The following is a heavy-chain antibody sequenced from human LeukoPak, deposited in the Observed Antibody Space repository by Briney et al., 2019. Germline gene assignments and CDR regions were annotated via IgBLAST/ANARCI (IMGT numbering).Heavy chain of an antibody. Sequence: PSETLSLTCAVYGGSFSGYYWSWIRQPPGKGLEWIGEINHSGSTNYNPSLKSRVTISVDTSKNQFSLKLSSVTAADTAVYYCARAYSSSWYRGEEGTFDYWGQGTLVTVSS. V-gene: IGHV4-34*01. CDR1: GGSFSGYY. CDR3: ARAYSSSWYRGEEGTFDY. CDR2: INHSGST. D-gene: IGHD6-13*01. J-gene: IGHJ4*02.